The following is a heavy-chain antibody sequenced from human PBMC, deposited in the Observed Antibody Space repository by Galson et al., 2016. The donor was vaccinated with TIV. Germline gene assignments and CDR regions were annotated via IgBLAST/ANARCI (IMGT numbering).Heavy chain of an antibody. J-gene: IGHJ4*02. V-gene: IGHV3-7*01. Sequence: SLRLSCAASGFSLGDYWMHWVRQASGKGLEWVANIKQDGGEIYYVDSVRGRFIISRDNARNSLYLQMNSLRAEDTAVYYCARGVGGKGSYWGQGTLVTVSS. D-gene: IGHD6-19*01. CDR2: IKQDGGEI. CDR1: GFSLGDYW. CDR3: ARGVGGKGSY.